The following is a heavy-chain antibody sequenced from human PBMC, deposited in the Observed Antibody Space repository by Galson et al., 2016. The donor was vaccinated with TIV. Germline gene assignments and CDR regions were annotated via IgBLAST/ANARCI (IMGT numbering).Heavy chain of an antibody. CDR1: GFSFDDCA. CDR2: ISSNSVYI. D-gene: IGHD5-18*01. J-gene: IGHJ6*02. CDR3: AKGRGYSYGSPQDYYYGFDV. Sequence: LSCAASGFSFDDCAMHWVRQAPGKGLEWVSGISSNSVYIGYAGSVKGRFTISRDNAKKSLNLQMNSLRGDDTALYYCAKGRGYSYGSPQDYYYGFDVWGQGTTVTVSS. V-gene: IGHV3-9*01.